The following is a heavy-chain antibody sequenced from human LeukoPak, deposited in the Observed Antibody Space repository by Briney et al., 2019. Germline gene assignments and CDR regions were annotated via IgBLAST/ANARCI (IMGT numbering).Heavy chain of an antibody. J-gene: IGHJ4*02. V-gene: IGHV4-30-2*01. CDR2: IYHSGST. D-gene: IGHD3-10*01. CDR1: GGSISSGGYY. CDR3: ARGWVTMVRGVPLDY. Sequence: PSETLSLTCTVSGGSISSGGYYWSWIRQPPGKGLEWIGYIYHSGSTYYNPSLKSRVTISVDRSKNQFSLKLSSVTAADTAVYYCARGWVTMVRGVPLDYWGQGTLVTVSS.